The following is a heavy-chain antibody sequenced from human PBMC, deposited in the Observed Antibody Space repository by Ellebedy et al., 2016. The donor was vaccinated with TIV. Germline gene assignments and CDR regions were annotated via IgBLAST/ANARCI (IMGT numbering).Heavy chain of an antibody. V-gene: IGHV4-39*07. CDR1: GGSISSSSYY. J-gene: IGHJ5*02. Sequence: SETLSLXXTVSGGSISSSSYYWGWIRQPPGKGLEWIGSIYYSGSTYYNPSLKSRVTISVDTSKNQFSLKLSSVTAADTAVYHCARVVGYCTNGVCYNWFDPWGQGTLVTVSS. CDR2: IYYSGST. CDR3: ARVVGYCTNGVCYNWFDP. D-gene: IGHD2-8*01.